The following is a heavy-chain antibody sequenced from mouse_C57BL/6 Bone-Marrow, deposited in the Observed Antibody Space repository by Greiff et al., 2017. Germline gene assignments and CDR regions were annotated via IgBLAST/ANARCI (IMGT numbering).Heavy chain of an antibody. CDR1: GFTFSSYA. CDR3: ARDGYCFAY. Sequence: EVKLVESGGGLVKPGGSLKLSCAASGFTFSSYAMSWVRQTPEKRLEWVATISDGGSYTYYPDNVKGRFTISRDNAKNNLYLQMSHLKSEDTAMYYCARDGYCFAYWGQGTLVTVSA. V-gene: IGHV5-4*01. D-gene: IGHD2-2*01. CDR2: ISDGGSYT. J-gene: IGHJ3*01.